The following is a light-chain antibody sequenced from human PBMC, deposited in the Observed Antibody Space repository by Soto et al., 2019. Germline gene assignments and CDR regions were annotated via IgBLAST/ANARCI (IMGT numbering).Light chain of an antibody. CDR3: QQYNRYTLT. CDR2: KAS. CDR1: QSISSW. J-gene: IGKJ4*01. V-gene: IGKV1-5*03. Sequence: DIPMTQSPSTLSASVGDRVTITCRASQSISSWLAWYQQKPGKAPKLLIYKASSLESGVPSRFSGSGSGTEFTITISSLQPDDFATYYCQQYNRYTLTFGGGTKVEIK.